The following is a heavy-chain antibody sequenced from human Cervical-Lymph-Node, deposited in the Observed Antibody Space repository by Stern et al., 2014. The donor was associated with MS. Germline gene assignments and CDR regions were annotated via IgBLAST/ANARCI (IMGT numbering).Heavy chain of an antibody. Sequence: QLVQSGAEVRKPGASVKVSCKASGYTFTSDDINWVRQAPGQGLEWLGWMNPDGGATGFAQKFQGRVTITRDTSITTAFMELSNLRSNDTAIYCCTKAWDSWGPGTLIIVSS. CDR3: TKAWDS. V-gene: IGHV1-8*01. J-gene: IGHJ5*01. CDR2: MNPDGGAT. CDR1: GYTFTSDD.